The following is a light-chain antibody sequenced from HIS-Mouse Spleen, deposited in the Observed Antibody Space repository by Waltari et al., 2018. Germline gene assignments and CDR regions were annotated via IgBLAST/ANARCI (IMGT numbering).Light chain of an antibody. Sequence: QSALTQPASVSGSPGQSITIPCTGTSSDVGGYNYVSLYQQHPGKAPKLMIYEVSNRPSGVSNRFSGSKSGNTASLTISGLQAEDEADYYCSSYTSSSPYVVFGGGTKLTVL. CDR1: SSDVGGYNY. CDR3: SSYTSSSPYVV. V-gene: IGLV2-14*01. CDR2: EVS. J-gene: IGLJ2*01.